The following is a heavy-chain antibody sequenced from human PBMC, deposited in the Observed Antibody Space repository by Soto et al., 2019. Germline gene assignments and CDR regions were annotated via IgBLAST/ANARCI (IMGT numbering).Heavy chain of an antibody. CDR1: GFTFSSYG. J-gene: IGHJ4*02. V-gene: IGHV3-30*18. Sequence: PVGSLRLSCAASGFTFSSYGMHWVRQAPGKGLEWVAVISYDGSNKYYADSVKGRFTISRDNSKNTLYLQMNSLRAEDTAVYYCAKDESRNYYDSSGYFDYWGQGTLVTVSS. D-gene: IGHD3-22*01. CDR2: ISYDGSNK. CDR3: AKDESRNYYDSSGYFDY.